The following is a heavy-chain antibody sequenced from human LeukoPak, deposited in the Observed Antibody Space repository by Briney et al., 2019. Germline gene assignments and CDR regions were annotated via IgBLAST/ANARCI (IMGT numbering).Heavy chain of an antibody. CDR3: ARDYDQYYYDSGKFGY. Sequence: ASVKVSCKASGYTFTSYYMHWVRQAPGQGLEWMGIINPSGGSTSYAQKFQGRVTITADESTSTAYMELSSLRSEDTAVYYCARDYDQYYYDSGKFGYWGQGTLVTVSS. CDR2: INPSGGST. CDR1: GYTFTSYY. V-gene: IGHV1-46*01. J-gene: IGHJ4*02. D-gene: IGHD3-22*01.